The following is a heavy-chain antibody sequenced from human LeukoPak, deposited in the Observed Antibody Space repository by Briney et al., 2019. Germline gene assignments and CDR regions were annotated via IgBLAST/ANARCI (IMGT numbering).Heavy chain of an antibody. CDR3: SRGDYGDRFDN. CDR2: ISAYNGNT. V-gene: IGHV1-18*01. Sequence: GASVKVSCKASSYTFTSYGFSWVRQPPAQGLELMGWISAYNGNTNNAQELQGRVSITIATSTGKAYMELKMLRSDDAATYYYSRGDYGDRFDNWGQGTLVTVSS. D-gene: IGHD4-17*01. J-gene: IGHJ4*02. CDR1: SYTFTSYG.